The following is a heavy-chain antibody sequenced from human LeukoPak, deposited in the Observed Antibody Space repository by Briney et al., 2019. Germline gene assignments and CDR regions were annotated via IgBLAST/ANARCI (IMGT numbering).Heavy chain of an antibody. V-gene: IGHV3-74*01. CDR1: GFIFNKYW. CDR2: INSDGSST. D-gene: IGHD2-2*01. CDR3: ARAHFLVVPAAMLNPGGDCYYYYMDV. J-gene: IGHJ6*03. Sequence: PGGSLRLSCAASGFIFNKYWMHWVRQAPGKGLVWVSRINSDGSSTSYADSVKGRFTISRDNAKNTLYLQMNSLRAEDTAVYYCARAHFLVVPAAMLNPGGDCYYYYMDVWGKGTTVTVSS.